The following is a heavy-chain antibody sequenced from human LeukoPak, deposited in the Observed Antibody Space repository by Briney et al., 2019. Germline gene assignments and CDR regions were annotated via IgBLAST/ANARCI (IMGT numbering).Heavy chain of an antibody. CDR2: IIPIFGTA. J-gene: IGHJ6*02. D-gene: IGHD2-15*01. CDR3: GRGPKAGGPHHDMDV. V-gene: IGHV1-69*01. Sequence: GSSVKVSCKASGGTFSSYAISWVRQAPGQGLEWMGGIIPIFGTANYAQKFRGRVTITADESTSTAYMELRSLSSDDMAVYYCGRGPKAGGPHHDMDVWGRGTTVTVSS. CDR1: GGTFSSYA.